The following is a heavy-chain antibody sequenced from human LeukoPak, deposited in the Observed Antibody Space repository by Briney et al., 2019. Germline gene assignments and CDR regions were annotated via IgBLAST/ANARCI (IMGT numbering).Heavy chain of an antibody. J-gene: IGHJ4*02. CDR2: IIPILGIA. CDR3: ARESRGAAAVDY. V-gene: IGHV1-69*04. CDR1: GGTFSSYA. D-gene: IGHD6-13*01. Sequence: SVKVSCKASGGTFSSYAISWVRQAPGQGLEWMGRIIPILGIANYAQKFQGRATITADKPTSTAYMELSSLRSEDTAVYYCARESRGAAAVDYWGQGTLVTVSS.